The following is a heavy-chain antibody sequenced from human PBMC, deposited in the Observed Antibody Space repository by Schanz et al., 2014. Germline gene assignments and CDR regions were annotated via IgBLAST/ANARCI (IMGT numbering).Heavy chain of an antibody. CDR1: GFTFGTFW. CDR3: VRDERVISGVWFDP. Sequence: VQLVESGGGVVQPGGSLRLSCAASGFTFGTFWMSWVRQAPGKGPVWVSRINGDGSSTLYADSVKGRFTISRDNARNTVSLQMNSLRADDTAVYYCVRDERVISGVWFDPWGQGTLVTVSS. CDR2: INGDGSST. D-gene: IGHD3-16*02. V-gene: IGHV3-74*01. J-gene: IGHJ5*02.